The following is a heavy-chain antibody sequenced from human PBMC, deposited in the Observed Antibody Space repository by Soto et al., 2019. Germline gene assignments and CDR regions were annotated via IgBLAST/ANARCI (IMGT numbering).Heavy chain of an antibody. J-gene: IGHJ4*02. Sequence: SETLSLTCTVSGGSISSYHWSWIRQPPGKGLEWIGYIYYSGSTNYNPSLKSRVTISVDTSKNQFSLKLSSVTAADTAVYYCARLKRSGTTEVLLYWGQGTLVTVSS. D-gene: IGHD2-15*01. CDR2: IYYSGST. CDR1: GGSISSYH. CDR3: ARLKRSGTTEVLLY. V-gene: IGHV4-59*01.